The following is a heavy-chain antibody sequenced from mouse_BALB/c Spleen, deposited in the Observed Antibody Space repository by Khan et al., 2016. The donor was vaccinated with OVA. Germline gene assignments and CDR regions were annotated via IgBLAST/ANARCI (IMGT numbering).Heavy chain of an antibody. CDR1: GYNFSSYY. Sequence: QVQLQQSGAELVKTGASVKLSCKASGYNFSSYYLYWVKQRPGQGLEWIGEINPNNGDSNFNEKFKSKATLTVDKYSYTAYMQFSSLTSEDSAVYYCTRSGYGSFAYWGQGTLVTVSA. CDR2: INPNNGDS. D-gene: IGHD2-2*01. J-gene: IGHJ3*01. CDR3: TRSGYGSFAY. V-gene: IGHV1S81*02.